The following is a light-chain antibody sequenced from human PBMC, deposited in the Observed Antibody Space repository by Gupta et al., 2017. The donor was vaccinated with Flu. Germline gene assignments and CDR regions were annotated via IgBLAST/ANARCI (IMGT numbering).Light chain of an antibody. J-gene: IGLJ1*01. CDR2: EVN. V-gene: IGLV2-14*01. CDR1: SSDVGDYNN. CDR3: SSYTSSNTLYV. Sequence: QSALTQSASVSGSPGQSISISCTGTSSDVGDYNNVSWYQQHPGKAPKLMIYEVNNRPSGVSNRFSGSKSDNTASLTISGLQAEDDADYYCSSYTSSNTLYVYGTGTKVTVL.